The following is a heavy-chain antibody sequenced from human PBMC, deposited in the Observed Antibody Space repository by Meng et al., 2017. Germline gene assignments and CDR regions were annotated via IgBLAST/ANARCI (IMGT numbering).Heavy chain of an antibody. CDR2: ISYDGSNK. CDR3: ARDVITVTHYHYYYGMDV. Sequence: GGSLRLSCAASGFTFSSYAMHWVRQAPGKGLEWVAVISYDGSNKYYADSVKGRFTISRDNSKNTLYLQMNSLRAEDTAVYYCARDVITVTHYHYYYGMDVWGQGTMVTVSS. CDR1: GFTFSSYA. J-gene: IGHJ6*02. D-gene: IGHD4-17*01. V-gene: IGHV3-30*04.